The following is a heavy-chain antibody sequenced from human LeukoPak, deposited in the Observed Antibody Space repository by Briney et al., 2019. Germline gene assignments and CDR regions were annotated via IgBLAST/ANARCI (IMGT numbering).Heavy chain of an antibody. CDR2: IYSGDSDT. V-gene: IGHV5-51*01. Sequence: GESLKISCKGSGYSFTRYWIGWVRQMPGKGLEWMGIIYSGDSDTRYSPSFQGQVTFSADKSISTAYLQWSSLKASDTGMYYCAIPLDYDFWSGYFDAFDIWGQGTMVTVSS. CDR3: AIPLDYDFWSGYFDAFDI. CDR1: GYSFTRYW. D-gene: IGHD3-3*01. J-gene: IGHJ3*02.